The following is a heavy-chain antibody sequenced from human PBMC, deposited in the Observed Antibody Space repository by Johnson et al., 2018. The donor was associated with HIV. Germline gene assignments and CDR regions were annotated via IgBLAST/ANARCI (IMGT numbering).Heavy chain of an antibody. CDR2: TSNDGTNT. Sequence: QMHLVESGGGLVQPGGSLRLSCAASGFTFSSYCMHWVRQAPGEGLEWVAVTSNDGTNTYYADSVKRRFTISRDNSKNTLYLQMNSLRAEDTAVYYCARELRIAARAPLLIWGQGTMVTVSS. J-gene: IGHJ3*02. CDR3: ARELRIAARAPLLI. D-gene: IGHD6-6*01. V-gene: IGHV3-30*03. CDR1: GFTFSSYC.